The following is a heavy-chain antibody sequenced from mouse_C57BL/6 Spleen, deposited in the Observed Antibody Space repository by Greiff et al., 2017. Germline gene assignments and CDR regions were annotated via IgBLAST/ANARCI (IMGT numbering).Heavy chain of an antibody. V-gene: IGHV5-4*01. CDR2: ISDGGSYT. CDR1: GFTFSSYA. Sequence: EVKLMESGGGLVKPGGSLKLSCAASGFTFSSYAMSWVRQTPEKRLEWVATISDGGSYTYYPDNVKGRFTISRDNAKNNLYLQMSHLKSEDTAMYYCARDRNLYGYDGPFAYWGQGTLVTVSA. J-gene: IGHJ3*01. CDR3: ARDRNLYGYDGPFAY. D-gene: IGHD2-2*01.